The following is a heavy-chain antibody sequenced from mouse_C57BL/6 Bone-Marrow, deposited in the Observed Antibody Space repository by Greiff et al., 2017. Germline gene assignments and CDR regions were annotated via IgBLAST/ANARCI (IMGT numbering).Heavy chain of an antibody. CDR1: GYAFSSYW. Sequence: QVHVKQSGAELVKPGASVKISCKASGYAFSSYWMTWVKQRPGQGLEWIGQIYPGDGDTNYNGKFKGKATLTADKSSSTAYMQLSSLTSEDSAVYFCARDYGSSYWYFDVWGTGTTVTVSS. CDR2: IYPGDGDT. D-gene: IGHD1-1*01. CDR3: ARDYGSSYWYFDV. V-gene: IGHV1-80*01. J-gene: IGHJ1*03.